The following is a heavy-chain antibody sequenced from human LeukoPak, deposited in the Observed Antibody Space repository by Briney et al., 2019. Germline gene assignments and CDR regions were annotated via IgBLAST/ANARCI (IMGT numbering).Heavy chain of an antibody. J-gene: IGHJ6*03. CDR2: INWSGGST. CDR1: GFTFSTYT. V-gene: IGHV3-20*04. Sequence: PGGSLRLTCAASGFTFSTYTMNWVRQAPGKGLEWVSGINWSGGSTGYADSVKGRFTISRDNAENSLYLQMNSLRDEDTAVYYCARDPYSGGYGAYYYYYMDVWGKGTTVTISS. D-gene: IGHD6-19*01. CDR3: ARDPYSGGYGAYYYYYMDV.